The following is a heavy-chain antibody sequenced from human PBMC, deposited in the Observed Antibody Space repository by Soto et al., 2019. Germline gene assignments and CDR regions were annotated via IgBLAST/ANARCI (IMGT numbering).Heavy chain of an antibody. Sequence: QLQLQESGPGLVKPSETLSLTCTVSDNSISSSRYYWGWIRQPPGEGLEWIGSIYYSGVTNYNPSLNSRLTISLDTSKSQFSLKLCSVSAADTAVYYCARQEGYTAGCQGYWGPGTLVTVAS. D-gene: IGHD2-21*02. CDR2: IYYSGVT. CDR1: DNSISSSRYY. J-gene: IGHJ4*02. V-gene: IGHV4-39*01. CDR3: ARQEGYTAGCQGY.